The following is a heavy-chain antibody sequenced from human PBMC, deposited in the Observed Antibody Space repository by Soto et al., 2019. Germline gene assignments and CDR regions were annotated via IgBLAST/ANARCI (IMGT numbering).Heavy chain of an antibody. Sequence: PSETLSLTCTVSGGSISSYHWSWIRQPPGKGLEWIGYIYYSGSTNYNPSLKSRVTISVDTSKNQFSLKLSSVTAADTAVYYCARLNYYDSSGYPTPSVDPWGQGTLVTVSS. D-gene: IGHD3-22*01. CDR1: GGSISSYH. CDR2: IYYSGST. CDR3: ARLNYYDSSGYPTPSVDP. J-gene: IGHJ5*02. V-gene: IGHV4-59*01.